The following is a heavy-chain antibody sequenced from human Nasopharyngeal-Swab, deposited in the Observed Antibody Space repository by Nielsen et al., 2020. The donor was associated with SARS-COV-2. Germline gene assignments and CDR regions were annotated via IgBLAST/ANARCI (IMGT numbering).Heavy chain of an antibody. V-gene: IGHV3-73*01. CDR3: TRYDERLTSFDY. Sequence: GESLKISCVASGFTFSGSEIHWVRQASGKGPEWVGRIRDKADNYATAYAASVKGRFTISRDDSKNTAYLQMNSLKTEDTAVYYCTRYDERLTSFDYWGQGTLVTISS. CDR2: IRDKADNYAT. CDR1: GFTFSGSE. J-gene: IGHJ4*02. D-gene: IGHD3-3*01.